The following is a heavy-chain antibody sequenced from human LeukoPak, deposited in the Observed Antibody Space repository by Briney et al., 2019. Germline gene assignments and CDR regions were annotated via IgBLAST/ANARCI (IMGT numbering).Heavy chain of an antibody. CDR1: GGTFSSYA. CDR3: ARDYYGSGSYYKYYYYMDV. CDR2: IIPIFGTA. V-gene: IGHV1-69*06. D-gene: IGHD3-10*01. Sequence: ASVKVSCKASGGTFSSYAISWVRQAPGQGLEWMGGIIPIFGTANYAQKFQGRVTITADKSTSTAYMELSSLRSEDTAVYYCARDYYGSGSYYKYYYYMDVWGKGTTVTISS. J-gene: IGHJ6*03.